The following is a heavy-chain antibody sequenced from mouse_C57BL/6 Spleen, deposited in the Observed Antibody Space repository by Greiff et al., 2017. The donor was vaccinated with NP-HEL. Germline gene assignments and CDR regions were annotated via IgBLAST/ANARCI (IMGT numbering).Heavy chain of an antibody. CDR2: ISSGSSTI. V-gene: IGHV5-17*01. CDR3: ARLSILYYFDY. D-gene: IGHD6-1*01. CDR1: GFTFSDYG. J-gene: IGHJ2*01. Sequence: EVMLVESGGGLVKPGGSLKLSCAASGFTFSDYGMHWVRQAPEKGLEWVAYISSGSSTIYYADTVKGRFTISRDNAKNTLFLQMTSLTSEDTAMYYCARLSILYYFDYWGQGTTLTVAS.